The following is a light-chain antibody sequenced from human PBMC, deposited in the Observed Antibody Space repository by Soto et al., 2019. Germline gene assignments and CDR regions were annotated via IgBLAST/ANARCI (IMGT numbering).Light chain of an antibody. J-gene: IGLJ2*01. CDR1: SSDVGGYNY. V-gene: IGLV2-8*01. CDR2: DVN. CDR3: LSFAGSNHSG. Sequence: QSALTQPPSASGSPGQSVAISCSGTSSDVGGYNYVSWYQQHPGKAPKLMIYDVNNRPSGVPDRFSGSKSGNTASLTVSGLPAEDGGDYYWLSFAGSNHSGFGGRTQLTV.